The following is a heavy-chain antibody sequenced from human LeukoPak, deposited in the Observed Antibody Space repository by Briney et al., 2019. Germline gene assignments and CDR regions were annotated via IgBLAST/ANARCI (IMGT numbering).Heavy chain of an antibody. J-gene: IGHJ3*02. V-gene: IGHV1-18*01. CDR1: GYRFNTYG. D-gene: IGHD6-19*01. CDR2: ISTFNGNT. Sequence: ASVKVSCKASGYRFNTYGISWVRQAPGQGLEWMGWISTFNGNTDSVQRLQGRVTMTTDASTSTAYMELRSLRSDDTAVYYCARDNSSGWYQAEGAFDIWGQGTMVTVSS. CDR3: ARDNSSGWYQAEGAFDI.